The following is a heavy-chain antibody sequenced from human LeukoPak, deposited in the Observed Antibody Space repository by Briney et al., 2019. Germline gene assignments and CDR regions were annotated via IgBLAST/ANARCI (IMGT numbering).Heavy chain of an antibody. CDR2: ISYDGSNK. J-gene: IGHJ4*02. V-gene: IGHV3-30*18. Sequence: GGSLRLSCAASGFTFSSYGMHWVRQAPGRRLEWVAVISYDGSNKFYEDSVKGRFTISRDNSKNTLYLQMSSLRAEDTAVYYCAKAGYSSGWRNFDYWGQGTLVTVSS. D-gene: IGHD6-19*01. CDR1: GFTFSSYG. CDR3: AKAGYSSGWRNFDY.